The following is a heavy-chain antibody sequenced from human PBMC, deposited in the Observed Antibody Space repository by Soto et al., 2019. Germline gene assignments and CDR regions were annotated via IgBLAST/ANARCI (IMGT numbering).Heavy chain of an antibody. CDR1: GGTFSSYA. J-gene: IGHJ4*02. Sequence: ASVKVSCKASGGTFSSYAISWVRQAPGQGLEWMGGIIPIFGTANYAQKFQGRVTITADESTSTAYMELSSLRSEDTAVYYCARDRDYYDSSGSDYWGQGTLVTVSS. D-gene: IGHD3-22*01. V-gene: IGHV1-69*13. CDR3: ARDRDYYDSSGSDY. CDR2: IIPIFGTA.